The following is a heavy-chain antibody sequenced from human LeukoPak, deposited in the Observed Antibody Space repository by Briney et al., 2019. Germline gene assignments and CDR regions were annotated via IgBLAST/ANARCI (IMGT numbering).Heavy chain of an antibody. Sequence: GGTLRLSCAASGVTFSTYGMSWVRQAPGKGLEWVSVISGGGGNTYYAHSVKGRFTISRDNSKNTLYLQMNSLRAEDTAVYYCAKGRYSYGYVTGYWYFDLWGRGTLVTVSS. V-gene: IGHV3-23*01. J-gene: IGHJ2*01. CDR2: ISGGGGNT. CDR1: GVTFSTYG. CDR3: AKGRYSYGYVTGYWYFDL. D-gene: IGHD5-18*01.